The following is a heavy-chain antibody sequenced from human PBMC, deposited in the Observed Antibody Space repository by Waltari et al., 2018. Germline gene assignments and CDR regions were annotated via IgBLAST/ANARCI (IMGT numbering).Heavy chain of an antibody. D-gene: IGHD2-2*01. CDR1: GYTFTSYG. CDR3: ARDHVVVVPAAVAYYYGMDV. J-gene: IGHJ6*02. Sequence: QVQLVQSGAEVKKPGASVKVSCKASGYTFTSYGISWVRQAPGQGLEWMGWISAYNGNTNYAQRRQGRVTMTTDTSTSTAYMELRSLRSDDTAVYYCARDHVVVVPAAVAYYYGMDVWGQGTTVTVSS. V-gene: IGHV1-18*01. CDR2: ISAYNGNT.